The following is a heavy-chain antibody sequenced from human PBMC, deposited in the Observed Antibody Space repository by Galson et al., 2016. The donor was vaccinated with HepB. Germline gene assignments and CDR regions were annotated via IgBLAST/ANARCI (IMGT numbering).Heavy chain of an antibody. Sequence: SLRLSCAGSGFTFSDHYMTWVRQAPGKGLEWVGRSRDKAHSYTREYAASVKGSFAISRDESENSMYLQMNSLKTEDTAVYYCARDFYDGSCHYMDYWGRGTLVTVSS. J-gene: IGHJ4*02. CDR3: ARDFYDGSCHYMDY. CDR1: GFTFSDHY. V-gene: IGHV3-72*01. CDR2: SRDKAHSYTR. D-gene: IGHD2/OR15-2a*01.